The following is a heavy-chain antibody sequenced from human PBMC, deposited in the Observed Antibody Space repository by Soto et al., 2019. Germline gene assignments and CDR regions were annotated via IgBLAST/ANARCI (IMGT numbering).Heavy chain of an antibody. D-gene: IGHD2-21*02. CDR2: ISCGGGST. CDR3: AKDLAYCGGDCYTKSTYYYGMDV. Sequence: GGSLRLSCAASGFTFRSYARSWVRQAPGKGLEWVSAISCGGGSTYYADSVKGRFTISRDNSKNSLYLQMNSLRTEDTALYYCAKDLAYCGGDCYTKSTYYYGMDVWGQGTTVTVSS. V-gene: IGHV3-43*02. J-gene: IGHJ6*02. CDR1: GFTFRSYA.